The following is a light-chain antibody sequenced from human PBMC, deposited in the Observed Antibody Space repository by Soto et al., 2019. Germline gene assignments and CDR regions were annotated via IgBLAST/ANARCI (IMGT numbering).Light chain of an antibody. V-gene: IGKV2-28*01. J-gene: IGKJ3*01. CDR2: LGS. Sequence: DIVMTQSPLSLPVTPGEPASISCRSSQSLLHSNGYNYLDWYLQKPGQSPQLLIYLGSNRASGVPDRFSGSRSGTDFTLKISRVEAEDVGVYYCMQALPPPRTLGPGTKVDIK. CDR1: QSLLHSNGYNY. CDR3: MQALPPPRT.